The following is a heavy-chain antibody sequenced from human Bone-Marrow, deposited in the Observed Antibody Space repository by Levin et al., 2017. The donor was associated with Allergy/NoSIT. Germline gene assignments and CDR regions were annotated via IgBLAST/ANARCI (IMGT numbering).Heavy chain of an antibody. CDR1: GYPFIRYW. V-gene: IGHV5-51*01. Sequence: RGESLKISCEASGYPFIRYWIGWVRQRPGKGLEWVGIIYPGDSDIRYSPSFQGQVTISADKSIFTAYLQWRTLKASDTAIYYCARQLDDWNSVAWFDPWGQGTLVIVSS. CDR2: IYPGDSDI. CDR3: ARQLDDWNSVAWFDP. D-gene: IGHD1-7*01. J-gene: IGHJ5*02.